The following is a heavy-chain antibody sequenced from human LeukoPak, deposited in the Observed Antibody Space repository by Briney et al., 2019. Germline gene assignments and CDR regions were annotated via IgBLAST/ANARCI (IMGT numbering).Heavy chain of an antibody. CDR1: GFSFDDYA. J-gene: IGHJ4*02. CDR3: ARGRGGWAVTVYFDY. V-gene: IGHV3-9*01. Sequence: GRSLRLSCAASGFSFDDYAMHWVRQAPGKGLEWVSGISWNSGSTGYADFVKGRFTISRDNAKNSLYLQMNSLRAEDTALYYCARGRGGWAVTVYFDYWGQGTLVTVSS. CDR2: ISWNSGST. D-gene: IGHD6-19*01.